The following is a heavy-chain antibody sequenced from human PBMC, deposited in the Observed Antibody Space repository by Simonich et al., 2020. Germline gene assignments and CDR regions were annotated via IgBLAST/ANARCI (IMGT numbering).Heavy chain of an antibody. V-gene: IGHV1-2*02. Sequence: QVQLVQSGAEVKKPGASVKVSCKASGYTFTGYYMHWVRQAPGQGLEWMGENKHNSGGTNQAQKLQGRVTITKNTSNSTAYMELSRLRSDETAVYYCARVRSSSWYWFDPWGQGTLVTVSS. CDR1: GYTFTGYY. J-gene: IGHJ5*02. D-gene: IGHD6-13*01. CDR3: ARVRSSSWYWFDP. CDR2: NKHNSGGT.